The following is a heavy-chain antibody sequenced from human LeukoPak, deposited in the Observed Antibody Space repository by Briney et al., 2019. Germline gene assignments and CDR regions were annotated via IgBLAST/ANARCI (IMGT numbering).Heavy chain of an antibody. CDR2: GGST. D-gene: IGHD3-10*01. V-gene: IGHV3-23*01. J-gene: IGHJ4*02. Sequence: GGSTYYADSVKGRFTISRDNSKNTLYLQMNSLRAEDTAVYYCARASNYYYGSGSYYFDYWGQGTLVTVSS. CDR3: ARASNYYYGSGSYYFDY.